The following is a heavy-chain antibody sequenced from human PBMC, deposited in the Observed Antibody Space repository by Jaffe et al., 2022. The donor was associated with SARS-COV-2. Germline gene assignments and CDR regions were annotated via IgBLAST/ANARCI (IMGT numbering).Heavy chain of an antibody. D-gene: IGHD3-10*01. V-gene: IGHV3-7*01. Sequence: EVQLVESGGGVVQSGGSLRLSCAASGFTFSRYWMSWVRQAPGKGLEWVANINQDGTEEIHVDSAKGRFAVSRDNANNSMSLQINNLRVEDTAVYYCARVDFYGSGTHPHGFDTWGRGTMVTVSS. CDR1: GFTFSRYW. CDR2: INQDGTEE. J-gene: IGHJ3*02. CDR3: ARVDFYGSGTHPHGFDT.